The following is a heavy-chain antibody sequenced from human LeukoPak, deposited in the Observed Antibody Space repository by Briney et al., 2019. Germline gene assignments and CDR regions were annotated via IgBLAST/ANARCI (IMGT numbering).Heavy chain of an antibody. CDR1: EFSFSSFA. V-gene: IGHV3-23*01. J-gene: IGHJ3*01. Sequence: EGSLRLSCAASEFSFSSFAMSWVRQAPGKGPEWVSVISGSGGSTHYTDSVKGRFTISRDNSKNTLFLQMDSLRAEDTAVYYCAKERLKSEITIDAFDVWGHGTVVTVSS. CDR2: ISGSGGST. CDR3: AKERLKSEITIDAFDV. D-gene: IGHD2-21*02.